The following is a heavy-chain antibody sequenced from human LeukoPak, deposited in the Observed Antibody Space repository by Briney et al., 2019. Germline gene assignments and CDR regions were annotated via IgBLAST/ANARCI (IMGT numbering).Heavy chain of an antibody. CDR2: TNPKSGGT. V-gene: IGHV1-2*06. CDR3: AREGVSQGFLKAAPVLND. CDR1: GYSFTGNH. D-gene: IGHD6-13*01. J-gene: IGHJ4*02. Sequence: ASVKVSCKASGYSFTGNHLHWVRQAPGQGLEWMGRTNPKSGGTNYAQKFQDRVTMTRDTSISTAYIELRRLRSDDTAVYCCAREGVSQGFLKAAPVLNDWGQGTLVIVSS.